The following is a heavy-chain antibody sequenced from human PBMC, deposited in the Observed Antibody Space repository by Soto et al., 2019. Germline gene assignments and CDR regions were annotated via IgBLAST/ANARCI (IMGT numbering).Heavy chain of an antibody. Sequence: EVQMVESGGGLVQPGGSLRLSCAASASTFNGYWMHWVRQAPGKGLVWVALINSEGTRTMHADSVKGRFTISRDNAKRTFYLQMNSLRGEDTAVYYCARVNGGSGGKGDPLDYWGQGTLVTVSS. D-gene: IGHD2-15*01. CDR2: INSEGTRT. J-gene: IGHJ4*02. CDR1: ASTFNGYW. CDR3: ARVNGGSGGKGDPLDY. V-gene: IGHV3-74*03.